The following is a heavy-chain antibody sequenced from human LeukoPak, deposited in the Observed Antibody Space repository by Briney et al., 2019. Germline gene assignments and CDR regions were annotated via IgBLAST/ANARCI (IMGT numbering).Heavy chain of an antibody. Sequence: TLSLTCTVSGGSISSYYWSWIRQPPGKALEWLALIFGDDDERYSPSLKSRLTITKDTSKNQVVLTMTNMDPMDTATYYCAHKPTSMIHFDFWGQGTLVTVSS. D-gene: IGHD3-16*01. V-gene: IGHV2-5*08. CDR2: IFGDDDE. J-gene: IGHJ4*02. CDR1: GGSISSYYW. CDR3: AHKPTSMIHFDF.